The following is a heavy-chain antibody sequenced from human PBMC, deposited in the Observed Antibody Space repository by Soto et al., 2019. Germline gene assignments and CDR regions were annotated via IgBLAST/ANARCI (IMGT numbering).Heavy chain of an antibody. D-gene: IGHD2-2*01. CDR1: GYTFTSYG. Sequence: GASVKVSCKASGYTFTSYGISWVRQAPGQGLEWMGWISAYNSNTNYAQKLQGRVTMTTDTSTSTAYMELRSLRSDDTAVYYCATVYCSSTSCYGDYYYYGMDVWGQGTTVTVSS. V-gene: IGHV1-18*04. J-gene: IGHJ6*02. CDR2: ISAYNSNT. CDR3: ATVYCSSTSCYGDYYYYGMDV.